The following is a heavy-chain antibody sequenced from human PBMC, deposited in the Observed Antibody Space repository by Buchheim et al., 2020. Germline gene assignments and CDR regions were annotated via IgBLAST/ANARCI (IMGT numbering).Heavy chain of an antibody. Sequence: EVQLVESGGGLVQPGGSLRLSCAASGFTFSSYWMHWVRPAPGKGLVWVSRINSDGSSTSYADSVKGRFTISSDNDKNTLSLQMNSLRVEDTAVYYCAKSVSNYIPNGMDVWGQGTT. CDR3: AKSVSNYIPNGMDV. V-gene: IGHV3-74*01. D-gene: IGHD4-11*01. CDR2: INSDGSST. CDR1: GFTFSSYW. J-gene: IGHJ6*02.